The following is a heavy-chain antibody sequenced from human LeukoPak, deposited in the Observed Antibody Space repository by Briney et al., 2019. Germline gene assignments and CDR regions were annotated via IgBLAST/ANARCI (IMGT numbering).Heavy chain of an antibody. CDR3: ARHVTISGPYDASDI. CDR1: GDSISSYY. J-gene: IGHJ3*02. V-gene: IGHV4-59*08. D-gene: IGHD5-24*01. Sequence: SETPSLTCTVSGDSISSYYWSWIRQPPGKGLEWIGYIYYSGGTDYNPSLKSRVTISVDTSKNQFSLKLRSVTAADTAVYYCARHVTISGPYDASDIWGQGTMVTVSS. CDR2: IYYSGGT.